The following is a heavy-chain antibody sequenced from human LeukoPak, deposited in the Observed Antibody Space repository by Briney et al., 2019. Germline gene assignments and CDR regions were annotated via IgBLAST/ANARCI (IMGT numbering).Heavy chain of an antibody. CDR3: ARPSDGHYAQGGYFDY. CDR2: IWYDGSNT. Sequence: PGGSLRLSCAASGFTFSNYGMHWVRQAPGKGLEWVAVIWYDGSNTYYADSVKGRFAVSRDNSKNTLYLQMDSLRAEDTAVYYCARPSDGHYAQGGYFDYWGQGTLVTVSS. CDR1: GFTFSNYG. V-gene: IGHV3-33*08. J-gene: IGHJ4*02. D-gene: IGHD4-17*01.